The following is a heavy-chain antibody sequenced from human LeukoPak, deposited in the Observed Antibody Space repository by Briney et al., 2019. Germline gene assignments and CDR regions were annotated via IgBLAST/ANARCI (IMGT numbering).Heavy chain of an antibody. Sequence: ASVRVSCKASGYTFTGYYMHWVRQAPGKGLEWMGGFDPEDGETIYAQKFQGRVTMTEDTSTDTAYMELSSLRSEDTAVYYCATTPLRYFDWLSHNWFDPWGQGTLVTVSS. D-gene: IGHD3-9*01. J-gene: IGHJ5*02. CDR2: FDPEDGET. CDR1: GYTFTGYY. V-gene: IGHV1-24*01. CDR3: ATTPLRYFDWLSHNWFDP.